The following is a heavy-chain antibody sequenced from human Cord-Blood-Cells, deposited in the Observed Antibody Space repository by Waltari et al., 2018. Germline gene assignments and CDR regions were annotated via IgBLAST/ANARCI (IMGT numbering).Heavy chain of an antibody. CDR2: ISSRGSTI. V-gene: IGHV3-11*01. D-gene: IGHD2-15*01. CDR1: GFTFSDYY. J-gene: IGHJ4*02. Sequence: QVQLVESGGGLVKPGGSLRLSCAASGFTFSDYYMSWIRQAPGKGVEWVSQISSRGSTIDYADSVKGRFTLSGENAKNSLFLQMNSRRAEDTAVYYCARERGWELLLDYWGQGTLVTVSS. CDR3: ARERGWELLLDY.